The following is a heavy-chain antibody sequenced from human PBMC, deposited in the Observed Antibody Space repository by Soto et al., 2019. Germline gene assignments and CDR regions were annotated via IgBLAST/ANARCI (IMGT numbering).Heavy chain of an antibody. V-gene: IGHV1-8*01. CDR2: MNPNSGNT. CDR3: AKDYSGYDYFGWGSYYYYYGMDV. Sequence: ASVKVSCKASGYTFTSYDINWVRQATGQGLEWMGWMNPNSGNTGYAQKFQGRVTMTRNTSISTAYMELSSLRSEDTAVYYCAKDYSGYDYFGWGSYYYYYGMDVWGQGTTVTVSS. CDR1: GYTFTSYD. D-gene: IGHD5-12*01. J-gene: IGHJ6*02.